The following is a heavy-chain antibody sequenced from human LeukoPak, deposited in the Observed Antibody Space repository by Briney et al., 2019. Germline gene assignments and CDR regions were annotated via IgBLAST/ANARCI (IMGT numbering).Heavy chain of an antibody. Sequence: ASVKVSCKASGYTFTSYAMNWVRQAPGQGLEWMGWMNPNSGNTGYAQKFQGRVTISRNTSITTAYMELSGLTSEDTAVYYCASYSGYAQWGQGTLVTVSS. D-gene: IGHD5-12*01. CDR1: GYTFTSYA. CDR3: ASYSGYAQ. V-gene: IGHV1-8*03. J-gene: IGHJ4*02. CDR2: MNPNSGNT.